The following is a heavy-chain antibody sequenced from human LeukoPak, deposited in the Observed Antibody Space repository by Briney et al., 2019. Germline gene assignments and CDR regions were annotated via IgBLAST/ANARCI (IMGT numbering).Heavy chain of an antibody. D-gene: IGHD3-22*01. CDR1: GGSISSGSYY. V-gene: IGHV4-61*10. CDR2: IYYSGST. J-gene: IGHJ4*02. Sequence: PSETLSLTCTVSGGSISSGSYYWSWIRQPAGKGLEWIGYIYYSGSTNYNPSLKSRVTISVDTSKNQFSLKLSSVTAADTAVYYCASLDYYDSSGYLYYWGQGTLVTVSS. CDR3: ASLDYYDSSGYLYY.